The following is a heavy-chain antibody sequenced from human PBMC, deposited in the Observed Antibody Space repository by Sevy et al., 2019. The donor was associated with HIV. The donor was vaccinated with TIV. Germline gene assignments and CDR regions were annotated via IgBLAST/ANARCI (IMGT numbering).Heavy chain of an antibody. J-gene: IGHJ4*02. V-gene: IGHV3-48*02. CDR2: ISGSSGTI. CDR3: ARVVLYYDANYCDF. CDR1: GFSFSQYS. D-gene: IGHD3-22*01. Sequence: GGSQRLSCAASGFSFSQYSMNWVRQAPGKGLEWLSYISGSSGTIYYAGSVKGRFTISRDNAKNSVYLQMNSLRDEDSAVYYCARVVLYYDANYCDFWGQGALVTVSS.